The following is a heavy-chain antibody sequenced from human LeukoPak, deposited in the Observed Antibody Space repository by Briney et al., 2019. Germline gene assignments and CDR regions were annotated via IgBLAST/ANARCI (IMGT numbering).Heavy chain of an antibody. D-gene: IGHD3-22*01. J-gene: IGHJ4*02. CDR2: INDVDTP. Sequence: GGCLTLSCAVSGFTVSTNHMTWVRQAPGKGLEWVSAINDVDTPYYADTVRGRFTISRDSANNTLYLQMKRLRAEDTAVYYCARDMVHSSGAFDSWGQGTLVTV. CDR3: ARDMVHSSGAFDS. CDR1: GFTVSTNH. V-gene: IGHV3-53*01.